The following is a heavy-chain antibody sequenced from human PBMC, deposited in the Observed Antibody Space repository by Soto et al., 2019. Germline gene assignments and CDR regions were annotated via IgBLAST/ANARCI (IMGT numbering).Heavy chain of an antibody. D-gene: IGHD3-16*02. CDR1: GGFVTDYY. CDR2: INHSGST. CDR3: ARVRARLLSHAFDF. J-gene: IGHJ3*01. V-gene: IGHV4-34*01. Sequence: QVQLQQWGAGLLKTSATLSLTCAVYGGFVTDYYWTWLRQPPGKGLEWIGEINHSGSTNYNPSLKHRVTISLDTSKNQFSLKVNSVTAADTAVYFCARVRARLLSHAFDFWGQGTLVTVSS.